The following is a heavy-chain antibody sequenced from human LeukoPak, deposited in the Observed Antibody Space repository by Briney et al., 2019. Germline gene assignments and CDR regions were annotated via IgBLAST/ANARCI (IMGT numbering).Heavy chain of an antibody. CDR2: IYYSGLT. Sequence: SETLSLTCTVSGVSISSSNYYWGWIRQPPGKGLESIGSIYYSGLTSYNPSLKSRVTISVDRSKNQFSLKVNSVTAADTAVYYCARHNPYYDFWSGLDYWGQGTLVTVSS. J-gene: IGHJ4*02. CDR1: GVSISSSNYY. D-gene: IGHD3-3*01. V-gene: IGHV4-39*01. CDR3: ARHNPYYDFWSGLDY.